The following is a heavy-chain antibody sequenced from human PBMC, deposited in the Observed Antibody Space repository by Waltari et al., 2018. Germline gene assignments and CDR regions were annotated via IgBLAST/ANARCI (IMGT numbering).Heavy chain of an antibody. J-gene: IGHJ5*02. CDR3: AGSGGNGDYDR. CDR2: IYYSWST. Sequence: QVQLQESGPGLVKPSETLSLTCTVSGDSMNNYYWTWIRQSPGKGLEWIGYIYYSWSTNDNPSLGSRVTIAIKPTKNQFALKLSSVTAADTAVYDCAGSGGNGDYDRWGQGTQVTVSS. D-gene: IGHD4-17*01. V-gene: IGHV4-59*01. CDR1: GDSMNNYY.